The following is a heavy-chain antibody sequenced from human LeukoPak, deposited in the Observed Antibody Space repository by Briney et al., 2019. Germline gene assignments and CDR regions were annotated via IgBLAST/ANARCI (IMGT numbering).Heavy chain of an antibody. CDR3: ARATIFGVVLRFDY. D-gene: IGHD3-3*01. CDR1: GGSISSYY. V-gene: IGHV4-4*07. Sequence: SETLSLTCTVSGGSISSYYWSWNRQPAGKGLEWIGRIYTSGSTNYNPSLKSRVTISVDTSKNQFSLKLSSVTAADTAVYYCARATIFGVVLRFDYWGQGTLVTVSS. J-gene: IGHJ4*02. CDR2: IYTSGST.